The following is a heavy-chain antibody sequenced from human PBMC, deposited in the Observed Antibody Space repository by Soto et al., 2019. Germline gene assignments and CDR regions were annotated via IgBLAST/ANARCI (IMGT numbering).Heavy chain of an antibody. Sequence: GGSLRLSCAASGFTFSSYAMSWVRQAPGKGLEWVSAISGSGGSTYYADSVKGRFTISRDNSKNTLYLQMNSLRAEDTAVYYCAKVPKIVVVVAATPTWFDPWGQGTLVTVSS. V-gene: IGHV3-23*01. CDR1: GFTFSSYA. J-gene: IGHJ5*02. D-gene: IGHD2-15*01. CDR2: ISGSGGST. CDR3: AKVPKIVVVVAATPTWFDP.